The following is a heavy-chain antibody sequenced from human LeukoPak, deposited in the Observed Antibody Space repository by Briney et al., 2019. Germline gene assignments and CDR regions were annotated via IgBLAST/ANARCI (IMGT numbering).Heavy chain of an antibody. J-gene: IGHJ2*01. V-gene: IGHV3-11*04. D-gene: IGHD1-1*01. CDR3: ARNEGDDTLWYFDL. Sequence: GGSLRLSCAASGFTFSDYYMSWIRQAPGKGLEWVSYISSSGSTIYYADSVKGRFTISRDNAMNSLYLQMNSLRAEDTAVYYCARNEGDDTLWYFDLWGRGTLVTVSS. CDR1: GFTFSDYY. CDR2: ISSSGSTI.